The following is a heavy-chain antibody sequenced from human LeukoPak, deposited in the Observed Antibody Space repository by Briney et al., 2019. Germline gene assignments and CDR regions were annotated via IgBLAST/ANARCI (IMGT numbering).Heavy chain of an antibody. CDR1: GYTFTSYG. V-gene: IGHV1-18*01. J-gene: IGHJ4*02. D-gene: IGHD1-26*01. CDR2: ISAYNGNT. CDR3: ARDGWELLGGDLNFDY. Sequence: GASVKVSCKASGYTFTSYGISWVRQAPGQGLEWMGWISAYNGNTNYAQKLQGRVTMTTDTSTSTAYMELRSLRSDDTAVYYCARDGWELLGGDLNFDYWGQGTLVTVSS.